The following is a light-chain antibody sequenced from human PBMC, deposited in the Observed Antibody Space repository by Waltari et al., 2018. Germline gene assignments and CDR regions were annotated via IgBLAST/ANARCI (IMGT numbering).Light chain of an antibody. V-gene: IGKV2-30*02. CDR1: QSLVHSDGNTY. CDR3: MQGTRWPWT. CDR2: RVS. J-gene: IGKJ1*01. Sequence: DVVMTQSPLSLPVTLGQPASISCRSSQSLVHSDGNTYLNWFQQRPGQSPRRLFYRVSRRDSGVPDRFSGSGSGTDFTLRISRVEAEDVGIYYCMQGTRWPWTFGQGTKVEIK.